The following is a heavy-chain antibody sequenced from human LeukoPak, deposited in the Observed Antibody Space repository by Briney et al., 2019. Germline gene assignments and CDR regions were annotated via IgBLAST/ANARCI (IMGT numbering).Heavy chain of an antibody. CDR1: GFTFSHDG. V-gene: IGHV3-33*06. D-gene: IGHD4-11*01. J-gene: IGHJ4*02. Sequence: GGSLRLSCAASGFTFSHDGRHWVGQARARGREWVAVIGSEGSNKYYADCVKGRVTISRDNSKNTVSLQMNSLRPGDTAVYYRAKDPQRGFDYSNSLEHRGQGSLVTVSS. CDR2: IGSEGSNK. CDR3: AKDPQRGFDYSNSLEH.